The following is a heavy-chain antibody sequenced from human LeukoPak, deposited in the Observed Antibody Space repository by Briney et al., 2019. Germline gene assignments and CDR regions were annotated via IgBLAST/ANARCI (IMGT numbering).Heavy chain of an antibody. D-gene: IGHD1-26*01. Sequence: GGSLRLSCAASGFTFSIYSMHWVRQAPGKGLEWVGRIKRKTDGGTTDYAAPVKGRFIISRDGSNNTLYLQMNSLKTEDTAVYYCSTDVSGTNWDYFDYWGQGTLATVSS. V-gene: IGHV3-15*01. CDR1: GFTFSIYS. J-gene: IGHJ4*02. CDR3: STDVSGTNWDYFDY. CDR2: IKRKTDGGTT.